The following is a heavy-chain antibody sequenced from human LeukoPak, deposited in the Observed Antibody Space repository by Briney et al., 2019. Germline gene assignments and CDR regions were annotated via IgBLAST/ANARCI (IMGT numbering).Heavy chain of an antibody. J-gene: IGHJ4*02. CDR3: ASQDIVAATGAELDY. V-gene: IGHV3-21*01. CDR2: ISSSGSHI. Sequence: RTGGSLRLSCAASDFTFSSYEMNWVRQAPGKGLEWVSSISSSGSHIYYAVSVKGRFTISRDNAKNSLYLQMNSLRAEDTAVYYCASQDIVAATGAELDYWGQGTLVTVSS. CDR1: DFTFSSYE. D-gene: IGHD5-12*01.